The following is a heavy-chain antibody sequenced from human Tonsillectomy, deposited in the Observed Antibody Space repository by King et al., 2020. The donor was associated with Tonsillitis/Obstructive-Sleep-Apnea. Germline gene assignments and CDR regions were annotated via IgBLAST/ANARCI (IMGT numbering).Heavy chain of an antibody. CDR3: ARMGCSSTSCFPKGVYYYMDV. D-gene: IGHD2-2*01. CDR1: GGSISSSNW. CDR2: IYHSGST. Sequence: VQLQESGPGLVKPSGTLSLTCAVSGGSISSSNWWSWVRQPPGKGLEGIGEIYHSGSTNYNPSLKSRVTISVDKSKNQVSVKLSSVTAADTAVYYCARMGCSSTSCFPKGVYYYMDVWGKGTTVTVSS. J-gene: IGHJ6*03. V-gene: IGHV4-4*02.